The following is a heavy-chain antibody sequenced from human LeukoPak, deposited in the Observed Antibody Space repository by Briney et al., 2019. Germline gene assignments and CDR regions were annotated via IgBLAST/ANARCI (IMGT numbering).Heavy chain of an antibody. CDR2: INTSGST. J-gene: IGHJ4*02. Sequence: PSETLSLTCTVSGGSISNYYWSWIRQPAGKGLEWIGRINTSGSTDYNPSLKSRVTMSVDTFRNQFSLKLSSLTAADTAVYYCARSRGTTLVTRFDYWGQGTLVTVSS. D-gene: IGHD5-18*01. V-gene: IGHV4-4*07. CDR3: ARSRGTTLVTRFDY. CDR1: GGSISNYY.